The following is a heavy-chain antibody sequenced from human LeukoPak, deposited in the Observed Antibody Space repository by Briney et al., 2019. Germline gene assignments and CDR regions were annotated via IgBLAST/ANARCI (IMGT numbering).Heavy chain of an antibody. J-gene: IGHJ4*02. CDR1: GGSISSYY. CDR3: ARSSAAAGPNDY. V-gene: IGHV4-4*07. Sequence: SETLSLTRTVSGGSISSYYWSWIRQPAGKGLEWIGRIYTSGSTNYNPSLKSRVTMSVDTSKNQFSLKLSSVTAADTAVYYCARSSAAAGPNDYWGQGTLVTVSS. CDR2: IYTSGST. D-gene: IGHD6-13*01.